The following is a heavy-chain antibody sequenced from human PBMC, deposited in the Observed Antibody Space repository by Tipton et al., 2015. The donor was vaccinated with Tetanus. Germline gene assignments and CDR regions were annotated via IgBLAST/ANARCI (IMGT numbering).Heavy chain of an antibody. CDR2: IYSGGST. CDR3: APSRDSSGYFSTF. V-gene: IGHV3-53*01. CDR1: GLTVSINS. Sequence: GSLRLSCAVSGLTVSINSMSWVRQAPGKGLEWVSVIYSGGSTYYGESVKGRFTISRDNSKNTVYLQMNSLRADDTALYYCAPSRDSSGYFSTFWGQGTLVTVAS. D-gene: IGHD3-22*01. J-gene: IGHJ4*02.